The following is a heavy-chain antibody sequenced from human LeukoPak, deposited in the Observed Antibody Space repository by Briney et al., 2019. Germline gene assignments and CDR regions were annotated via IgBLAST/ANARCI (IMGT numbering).Heavy chain of an antibody. V-gene: IGHV6-1*01. CDR1: GCSVLSNSDA. D-gene: IGHD1-26*01. CDR2: TYYRSKWYH. CDR3: SSASLVGATTGFDY. Sequence: SQTLSLTCAISGCSVLSNSDAWKWIRQSPSRGLEWLGRTYYRSKWYHDCADSVKSRISINPDTSKEQCSLQLNSVTLRDVAAYTYSSASLVGATTGFDYWGQGTLVTVSS. J-gene: IGHJ4*02.